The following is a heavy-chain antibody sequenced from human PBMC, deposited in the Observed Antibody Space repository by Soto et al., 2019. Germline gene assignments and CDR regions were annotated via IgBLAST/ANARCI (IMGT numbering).Heavy chain of an antibody. CDR3: ARGVEMATVNAFDI. V-gene: IGHV1-69*13. CDR1: RVAFSKFI. CDR2: IIPIFGTA. J-gene: IGHJ3*02. Sequence: SVKVSCKASRVAFSKFIVTWVRQAPGLGLEWVGGIIPIFGTANYAQKFQGRVTITADESTSTSYMEVNNLRSEDTAVYYCARGVEMATVNAFDIWGQGTMVTVSS. D-gene: IGHD4-4*01.